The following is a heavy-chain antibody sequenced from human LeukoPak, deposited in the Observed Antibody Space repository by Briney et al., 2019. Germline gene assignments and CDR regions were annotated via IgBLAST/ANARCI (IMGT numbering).Heavy chain of an antibody. CDR1: GGTFSSYA. D-gene: IGHD1-26*01. CDR3: ARAMGSHSGYIDF. V-gene: IGHV1-69*04. Sequence: GASVKVSCKASGGTFSSYAISWVRQAPGQGLEWMGRIIPILGIANYAQKFQGRVTITADKSTSTAYMELSSLRSEDTAVYYCARAMGSHSGYIDFWGQGTLVTVSS. J-gene: IGHJ4*02. CDR2: IIPILGIA.